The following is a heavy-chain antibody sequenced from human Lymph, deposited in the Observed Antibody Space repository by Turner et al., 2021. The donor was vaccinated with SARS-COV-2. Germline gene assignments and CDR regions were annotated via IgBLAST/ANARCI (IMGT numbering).Heavy chain of an antibody. Sequence: QVQLVQSGAEVKKPGSSVKVSCKASGGTFSSSAISWVRQAPGQGLEWMGVLIPMLGIANYAQNFQGRVTITADKSTGTAYMGLSSLRSEEKAVYYWARIVAPGMGGGVYYYYYGMDVWGQGTTVTVSS. CDR3: ARIVAPGMGGGVYYYYYGMDV. J-gene: IGHJ6*02. CDR2: LIPMLGIA. V-gene: IGHV1-69*10. CDR1: GGTFSSSA. D-gene: IGHD6-13*01.